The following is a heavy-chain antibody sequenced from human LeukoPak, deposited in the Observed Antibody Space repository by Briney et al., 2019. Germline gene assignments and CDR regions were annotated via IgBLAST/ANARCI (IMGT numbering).Heavy chain of an antibody. J-gene: IGHJ4*02. V-gene: IGHV3-48*01. CDR2: ISSSSSTI. D-gene: IGHD1-26*01. CDR3: ARGPLSFEEWELLTFDY. Sequence: RGSLRLSCAASGFTFSSYSMNWVRQAPGKGLEWVSYISSSSSTIYYADSVKGRFTISRDNAKNSLYLQMNSLRAEDTAVYYCARGPLSFEEWELLTFDYWGQGTLVTVSS. CDR1: GFTFSSYS.